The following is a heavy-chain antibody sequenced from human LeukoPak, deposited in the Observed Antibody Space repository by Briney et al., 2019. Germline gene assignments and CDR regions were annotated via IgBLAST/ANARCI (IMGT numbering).Heavy chain of an antibody. CDR1: GFTVSSNY. Sequence: PGGSLRLSCAASGFTVSSNYMSWVRQAPGKGLEWVSVIYSGGSTYYADSVKGRFTISRDNAKNSLYLQMNSLRAEDTAVYYCARAPGCSSTSCHDGYYYMDVWGKGTTVTVSS. D-gene: IGHD2-2*01. V-gene: IGHV3-53*01. J-gene: IGHJ6*03. CDR2: IYSGGST. CDR3: ARAPGCSSTSCHDGYYYMDV.